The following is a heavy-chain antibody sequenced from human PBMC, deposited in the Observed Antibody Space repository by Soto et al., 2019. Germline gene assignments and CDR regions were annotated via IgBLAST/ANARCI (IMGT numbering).Heavy chain of an antibody. CDR1: GFTFNTFA. J-gene: IGHJ4*02. CDR3: VKEGYMRSDWYGQFDC. V-gene: IGHV3-64D*06. CDR2: ISSNGGST. D-gene: IGHD6-19*01. Sequence: PGGSLRLSCSASGFTFNTFAMHWVRQTPGKGLEFVSAISSNGGSTYYADSVKGRFAISRDNSKNTLYLQMYSLRPEDTALYYCVKEGYMRSDWYGQFDCWGQGTLVTVSS.